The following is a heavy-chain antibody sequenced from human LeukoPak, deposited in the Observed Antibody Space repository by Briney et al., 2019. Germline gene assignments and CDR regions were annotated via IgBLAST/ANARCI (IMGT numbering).Heavy chain of an antibody. J-gene: IGHJ6*04. Sequence: GRSLRLSCAASGFTFSRSWMHWVRQAPGKGLVWVSRINGDGSSTSYADSVKGRLTISRDNAKNTLYLQMNTLRAEGTAVYYCARGDTGYCSGGSCYSGEYYGMDVWGKGTTVTVSS. CDR1: GFTFSRSW. D-gene: IGHD2-15*01. CDR3: ARGDTGYCSGGSCYSGEYYGMDV. V-gene: IGHV3-74*01. CDR2: INGDGSST.